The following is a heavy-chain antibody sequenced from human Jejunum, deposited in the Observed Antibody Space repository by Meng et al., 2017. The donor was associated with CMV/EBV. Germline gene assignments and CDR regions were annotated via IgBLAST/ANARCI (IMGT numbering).Heavy chain of an antibody. CDR2: IVPGDSIT. CDR1: EYSITTCW. D-gene: IGHD1-14*01. Sequence: ISCEACEYSITTCWIGWVRQMPGKGLEWMGIIVPGDSITKYSPSFEGQVTISADKSIDTVYLHWRSLKASDTAMYYCARHGMGLAVENWGQGTLVTVSS. V-gene: IGHV5-51*01. J-gene: IGHJ4*02. CDR3: ARHGMGLAVEN.